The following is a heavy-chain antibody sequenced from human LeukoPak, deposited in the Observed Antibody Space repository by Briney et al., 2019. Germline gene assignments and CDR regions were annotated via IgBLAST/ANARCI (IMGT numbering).Heavy chain of an antibody. CDR2: TNGDGSDT. V-gene: IGHV3-74*01. J-gene: IGHJ4*02. Sequence: GGSLRLSCAASGFTFSTYWMQWVRQAPGKGLVWVSRTNGDGSDTIYADSVKGRFTISRDNAKNTLYLQMNSLRADDTAVYYCARARYCTSGTCYSDYWGQGTLVTVSS. CDR1: GFTFSTYW. D-gene: IGHD2-8*01. CDR3: ARARYCTSGTCYSDY.